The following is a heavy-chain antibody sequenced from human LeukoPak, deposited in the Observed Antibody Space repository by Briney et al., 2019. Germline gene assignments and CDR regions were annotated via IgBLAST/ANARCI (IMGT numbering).Heavy chain of an antibody. CDR2: IYYSGST. V-gene: IGHV4-59*12. Sequence: SETLSLTCTVSGDFITAYYWSWIRQPPGKGLEWIGSIYYSGSTYYNPSLKSRVSISVDTSKNQFSLKLSYVTAADTAVYYCARDARVQKWFGELLKTTTYYFDYWGQGTLVTVSS. CDR1: GDFITAYY. CDR3: ARDARVQKWFGELLKTTTYYFDY. J-gene: IGHJ4*02. D-gene: IGHD3-10*01.